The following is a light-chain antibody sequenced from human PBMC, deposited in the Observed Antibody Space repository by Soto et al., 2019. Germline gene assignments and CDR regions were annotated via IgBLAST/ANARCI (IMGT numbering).Light chain of an antibody. J-gene: IGLJ1*01. CDR1: SSDVGGYNY. CDR3: SSYTFCSCLDAYV. Sequence: QSVLTQPASVSGSPGQSITISCTGTSSDVGGYNYVSWYQQHPGKAPKLMIYDVSNRPSGVSNRFSGSKSGNTASLTISRLQAEDEADYYCSSYTFCSCLDAYVFGTAIKVT. CDR2: DVS. V-gene: IGLV2-14*01.